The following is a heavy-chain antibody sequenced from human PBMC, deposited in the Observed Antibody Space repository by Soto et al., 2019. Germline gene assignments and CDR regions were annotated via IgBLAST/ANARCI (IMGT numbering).Heavy chain of an antibody. V-gene: IGHV1-58*01. Sequence: QMQLVQSGPEVKKPGTSVQVSCKVSGFTFTDSAVQWVRQARGQGLEWIGCIVVGSGNTNYAQKFQERVTINMDMSTSTAYMELSSLRSEDTAVYYCAAGRTGCSYYCMDAWGQGTTVTVSS. CDR3: AAGRTGCSYYCMDA. J-gene: IGHJ6*02. D-gene: IGHD2-2*01. CDR1: GFTFTDSA. CDR2: IVVGSGNT.